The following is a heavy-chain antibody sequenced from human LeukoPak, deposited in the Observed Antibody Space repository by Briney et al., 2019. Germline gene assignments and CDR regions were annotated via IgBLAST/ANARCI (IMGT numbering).Heavy chain of an antibody. CDR2: MNPNSGNT. D-gene: IGHD2-2*01. J-gene: IGHJ6*02. CDR1: GYTFTSYD. CDR3: ARQGTVPAAINGMDV. Sequence: GASVKVSCKASGYTFTSYDINWVRQATGQGLEWMGWMNPNSGNTGYAQKFQGRVTITRNTSISTAYMELSSLRSEDTAVYYCARQGTVPAAINGMDVWGQGTTVTVSS. V-gene: IGHV1-8*01.